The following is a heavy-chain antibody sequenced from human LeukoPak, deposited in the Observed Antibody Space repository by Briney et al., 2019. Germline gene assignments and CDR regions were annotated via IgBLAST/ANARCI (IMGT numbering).Heavy chain of an antibody. CDR3: ARVVSATMILDS. Sequence: PSETLSLTCSVSGGSLGTDYWTWIRQPPGKGLEWIGYIYYSGSASYNPSLKSRLTISVDTSNNLLSLRLTSVTAADTAVYYCARVVSATMILDSWGRGTLVTVSA. CDR1: GGSLGTDY. J-gene: IGHJ4*02. CDR2: IYYSGSA. D-gene: IGHD3-16*01. V-gene: IGHV4-59*01.